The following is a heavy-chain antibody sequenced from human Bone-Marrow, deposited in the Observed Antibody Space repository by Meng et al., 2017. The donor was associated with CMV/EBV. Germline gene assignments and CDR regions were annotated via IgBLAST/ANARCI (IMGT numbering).Heavy chain of an antibody. D-gene: IGHD3-3*01. CDR2: INPNSGGT. CDR1: GYTFTGYY. Sequence: ASVKVSCKASGYTFTGYYMHWVRQAPGQGLEWMGWINPNSGGTNYARKFQGRVTMTRDTSISTAYMELSRLRSDDTAVYYCARVILEWLPYFDYWGQGTLVTVSS. V-gene: IGHV1-2*02. J-gene: IGHJ4*02. CDR3: ARVILEWLPYFDY.